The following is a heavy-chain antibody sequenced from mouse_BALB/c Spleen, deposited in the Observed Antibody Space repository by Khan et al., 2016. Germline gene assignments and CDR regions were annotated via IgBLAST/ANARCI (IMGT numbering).Heavy chain of an antibody. Sequence: EVQLVESGGGLVQPGGSLRLSCATSGFTFTDYYMSWVRQPPGKALEWLGFIRNKANGYTTEYSASVKGRFTISRDNSQSILYLQMNTLRAEDSATYYCARLPSYAMDYWGQGTSVTVSS. J-gene: IGHJ4*01. CDR2: IRNKANGYTT. CDR3: ARLPSYAMDY. CDR1: GFTFTDYY. V-gene: IGHV7-3*02.